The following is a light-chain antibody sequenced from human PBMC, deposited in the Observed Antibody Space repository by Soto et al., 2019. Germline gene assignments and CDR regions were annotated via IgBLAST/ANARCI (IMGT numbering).Light chain of an antibody. CDR3: HQYDSYPRT. J-gene: IGKJ1*01. CDR1: QSLDRYY. V-gene: IGKV1-5*03. Sequence: IQMTHSPSTLSASLGDRVTMTCLASQSLDRYYLAWYQQKPGKAPNLLIYKASTLESGVPSRFSGGGSGTAFTLTISSLQPDDFATYYCHQYDSYPRTFGQGTKVDIK. CDR2: KAS.